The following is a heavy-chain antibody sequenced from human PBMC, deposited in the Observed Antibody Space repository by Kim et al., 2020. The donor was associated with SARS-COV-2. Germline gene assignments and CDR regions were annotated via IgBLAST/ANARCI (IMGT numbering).Heavy chain of an antibody. Sequence: SETLSLTCTVSGGSISSSSYYWGWIRQPPGKGLVWIGSIYYSGSTYYNPSLKSRVTISVDTAKNQFSLKLSPVTAADTAVYYGARTDEWWVYLDYWGEGTLVTVSS. V-gene: IGHV4-39*01. D-gene: IGHD2-15*01. CDR1: GGSISSSSYY. CDR2: IYYSGST. J-gene: IGHJ4*02. CDR3: ARTDEWWVYLDY.